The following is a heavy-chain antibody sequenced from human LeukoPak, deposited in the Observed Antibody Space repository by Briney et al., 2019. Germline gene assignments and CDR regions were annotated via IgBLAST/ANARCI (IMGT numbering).Heavy chain of an antibody. D-gene: IGHD6-19*01. V-gene: IGHV3-23*01. CDR1: GFXXSSYA. CDR2: ISGSGGST. Sequence: SGFXXSSYAXXXXRXAPXXGLEWVSAISGSGGSTYYADSVKGRFTISRDNSKNTLYLQMNSLRAEDTAVYYCAKVGSGWYGWGQGTLVTVSS. J-gene: IGHJ4*02. CDR3: AKVGSGWYG.